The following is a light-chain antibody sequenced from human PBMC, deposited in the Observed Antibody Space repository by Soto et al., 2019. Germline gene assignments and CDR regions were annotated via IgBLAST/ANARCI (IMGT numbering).Light chain of an antibody. Sequence: EIVLTQSPGILSLSPGERATLSCRASKSVSSRYLAWYQQKPGQAPRLLIYGASNRATGIPDRFSASGSKTNFTLTISRLEPEDFALYYCQQYGSSPPYTFGQGTKLEIK. CDR2: GAS. CDR3: QQYGSSPPYT. CDR1: KSVSSRY. J-gene: IGKJ2*01. V-gene: IGKV3-20*01.